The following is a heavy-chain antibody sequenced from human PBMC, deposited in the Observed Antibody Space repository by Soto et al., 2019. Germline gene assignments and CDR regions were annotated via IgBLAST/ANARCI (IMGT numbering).Heavy chain of an antibody. D-gene: IGHD6-13*01. Sequence: PGGSLRLSCAASGFTFSSYAMSWVRQAPGKGLEWVSAISGSGGSTYYADSVKGRFTISRDNSKNTLYLQMNSLRAEDTAVYYCARYSAAAGCGMDVWGQGTTVTVSS. CDR2: ISGSGGST. CDR1: GFTFSSYA. CDR3: ARYSAAAGCGMDV. J-gene: IGHJ6*02. V-gene: IGHV3-23*01.